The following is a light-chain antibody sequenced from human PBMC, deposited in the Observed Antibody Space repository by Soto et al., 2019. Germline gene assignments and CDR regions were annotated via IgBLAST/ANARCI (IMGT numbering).Light chain of an antibody. J-gene: IGKJ4*01. CDR2: AAS. CDR3: QQAKTFPLT. Sequence: DIQVTQSPSSVSASVGDTVTITCRASQVISGWLSWYQQKPGKAPKLLIYAASTLKSGVPSRFRGSGSGTDFTLTIYSLQPEDFATYHCQQAKTFPLTFGGGTNVEI. V-gene: IGKV1-12*01. CDR1: QVISGW.